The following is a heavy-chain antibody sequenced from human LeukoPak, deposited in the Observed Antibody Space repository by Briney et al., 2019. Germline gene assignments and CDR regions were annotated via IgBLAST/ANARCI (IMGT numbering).Heavy chain of an antibody. CDR3: AKDASSGWYIDY. CDR1: AFTFSSYS. D-gene: IGHD6-19*01. J-gene: IGHJ4*02. CDR2: ISSSGSYI. V-gene: IGHV3-21*04. Sequence: PGGSLRLSCAASAFTFSSYSMNWVRQAPGKGLEWVSSISSSGSYIYYADSVKGRFTISRDNSKNSVYLQMNSLRAEDTAFYYCAKDASSGWYIDYWGQGTLVTVSS.